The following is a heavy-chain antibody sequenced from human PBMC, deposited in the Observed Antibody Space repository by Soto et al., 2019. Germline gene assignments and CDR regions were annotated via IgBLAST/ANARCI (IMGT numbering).Heavy chain of an antibody. CDR2: ISKSDYT. J-gene: IGHJ4*02. CDR1: GFAFNNYG. V-gene: IGHV3-21*01. D-gene: IGHD2-2*01. Sequence: TGGSLRLPCIVSGFAFNNYGINWVRQAPGKGLEWVSSISKSDYTSYSDSVMGRFTISRDNAKNSVSLQMNTLRVEDTAAYYCARGDSIIIPAVSDFWGQGTLVTVSS. CDR3: ARGDSIIIPAVSDF.